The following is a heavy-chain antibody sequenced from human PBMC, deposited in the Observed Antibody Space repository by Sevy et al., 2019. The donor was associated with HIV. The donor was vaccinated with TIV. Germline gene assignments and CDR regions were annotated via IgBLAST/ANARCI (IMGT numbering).Heavy chain of an antibody. D-gene: IGHD3-10*01. Sequence: SETLSLTCAVYGGSFSGYYWSWIRQPPGKGLEWIGEINHSGSTNYNPSLKSRVTISVDTSKNQFSLKLSSVTAADTAVYYCARGVGIKNKSEITMVRGVINYYMDVWGKGTTVTVSS. CDR3: ARGVGIKNKSEITMVRGVINYYMDV. CDR2: INHSGST. J-gene: IGHJ6*03. V-gene: IGHV4-34*01. CDR1: GGSFSGYY.